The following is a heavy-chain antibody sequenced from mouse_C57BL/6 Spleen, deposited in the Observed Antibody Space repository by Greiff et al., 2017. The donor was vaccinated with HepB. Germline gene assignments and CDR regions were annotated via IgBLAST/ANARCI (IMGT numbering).Heavy chain of an antibody. J-gene: IGHJ2*01. Sequence: EVKVVESGGGLVQPGGSLSLSCAASGFTFTDYYMSWVRQPPGKALEWLGFIRNKANGYTTEYSASVKGRFTISRDNSQSILYLQMNALRAEDSATYYCARYLPQLGGYFDYCGQGTTLTASS. D-gene: IGHD4-1*02. CDR1: GFTFTDYY. CDR3: ARYLPQLGGYFDY. V-gene: IGHV7-3*01. CDR2: IRNKANGYTT.